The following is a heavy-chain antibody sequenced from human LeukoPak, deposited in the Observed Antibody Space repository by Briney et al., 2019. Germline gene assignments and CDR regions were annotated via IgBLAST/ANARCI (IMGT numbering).Heavy chain of an antibody. J-gene: IGHJ6*03. CDR3: ARRVPSSSWYLATYYYYYMDV. V-gene: IGHV1-8*03. CDR1: GYTFTSYD. CDR2: MNPNSGNT. D-gene: IGHD6-13*01. Sequence: GASVKVSCKASGYTFTSYDINWVRQATGQGLEWMGWMNPNSGNTGYAQKFQGRVTITRNTSISTAYMELSSLRSEDTAVYYCARRVPSSSWYLATYYYYYMDVWGKGTTVTISS.